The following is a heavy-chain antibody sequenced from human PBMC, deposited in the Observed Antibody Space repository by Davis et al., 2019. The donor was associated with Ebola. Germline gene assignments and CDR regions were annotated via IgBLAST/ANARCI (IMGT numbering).Heavy chain of an antibody. D-gene: IGHD3-10*02. Sequence: PGGSLRLSWVTSGFTFTSYSFNWIRQTPGKGLEWIAHINTRGDARVYADSVRGRFTISRDDAANSLSLQMDSLKHEDTAVYYCVRDYLFAFDSWGQGTPVTVSS. CDR2: INTRGDAR. CDR3: VRDYLFAFDS. CDR1: GFTFTSYS. V-gene: IGHV3-48*02. J-gene: IGHJ4*02.